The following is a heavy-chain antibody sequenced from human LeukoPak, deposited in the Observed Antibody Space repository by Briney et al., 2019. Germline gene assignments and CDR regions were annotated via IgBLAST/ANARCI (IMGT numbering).Heavy chain of an antibody. V-gene: IGHV4-34*01. CDR2: INHSGST. Sequence: PSETLSLTCAVYSASFSGYYWNWIRQPPGKGLEWIGEINHSGSTNYNPSLKSRVTISEDTSKNQFSLKLGSVTAADTAIYYCARGGYYGSGNDFRFDPWGQGTLVTVSS. CDR3: ARGGYYGSGNDFRFDP. D-gene: IGHD3-10*01. CDR1: SASFSGYY. J-gene: IGHJ5*02.